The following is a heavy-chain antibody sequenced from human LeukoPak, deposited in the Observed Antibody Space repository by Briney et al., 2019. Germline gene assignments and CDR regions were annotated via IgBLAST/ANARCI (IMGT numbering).Heavy chain of an antibody. V-gene: IGHV1-18*01. CDR1: GYTFTSYD. Sequence: ASVKVSCKASGYTFTSYDINWVRQATGQGLEWMGWISAYNGNTNYAQKLRGRVTMTTDTSTSTAYMELRSLRSDDTAVYYRARGRWQWLGGSHFDYWGQGTLVTVSS. CDR2: ISAYNGNT. D-gene: IGHD6-19*01. CDR3: ARGRWQWLGGSHFDY. J-gene: IGHJ4*02.